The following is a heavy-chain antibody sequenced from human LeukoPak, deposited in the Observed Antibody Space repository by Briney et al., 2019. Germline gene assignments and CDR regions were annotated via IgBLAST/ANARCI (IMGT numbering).Heavy chain of an antibody. D-gene: IGHD6-25*01. J-gene: IGHJ6*03. V-gene: IGHV3-30*04. CDR3: ARDEVQRPQYYYMDV. CDR2: ISYDGSNK. CDR1: GFTFSSYA. Sequence: PGGSLRLSCAASGFTFSSYAMHWVRQAPGKGLEWVAVISYDGSNKYYADSVKGRFTISRDNSKNTLYLQMNSLRAEDTAVYYCARDEVQRPQYYYMDVWGKGTTVTVSS.